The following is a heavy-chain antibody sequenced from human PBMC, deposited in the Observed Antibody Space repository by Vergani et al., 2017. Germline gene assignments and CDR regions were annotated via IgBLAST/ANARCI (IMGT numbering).Heavy chain of an antibody. CDR2: VDSEDGET. CDR1: GYTFTDHY. J-gene: IGHJ6*02. CDR3: ATPQTVSMGGMEV. V-gene: IGHV1-69-2*01. D-gene: IGHD4-17*01. Sequence: VQLVQSGAEVKKPGATMKISCKVSGYTFTDHYMHWVKQAPGKGLEWMGLVDSEDGETIYAEKFKGRVTIAADTSTDTAHLELSRLRSEDTAVYYCATPQTVSMGGMEVWGQGTTVIVSS.